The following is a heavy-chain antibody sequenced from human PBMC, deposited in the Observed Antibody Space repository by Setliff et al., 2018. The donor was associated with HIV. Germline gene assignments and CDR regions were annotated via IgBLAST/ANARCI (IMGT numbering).Heavy chain of an antibody. D-gene: IGHD2-15*01. J-gene: IGHJ3*02. CDR3: ATGGGCSGGSCYEDAFDI. V-gene: IGHV4-59*01. Sequence: ASETLSLTCTVSGGSIRGYYWSWIRQPPGKGLEWIGYIYYSGSTNYNPSLKSRVTISVDTSKNQFSLKLSSVTAADTAVYYCATGGGCSGGSCYEDAFDIWGQGTMVTVSS. CDR2: IYYSGST. CDR1: GGSIRGYY.